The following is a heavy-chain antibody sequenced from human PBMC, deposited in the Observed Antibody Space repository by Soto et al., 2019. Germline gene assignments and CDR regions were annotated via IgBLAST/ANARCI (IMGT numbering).Heavy chain of an antibody. CDR1: NGSVXXXXXX. CDR3: VKHYNRYLDL. Sequence: QVQLQESGPGLVKPSDXXXXSXTVSNGSVXXXXXXXXXXXXXXGKGLEWIGYIYNGESTNYNPSLRSRLTKSIDTSKNQLSLELSSVTAADTAVYYCVKHYNRYLDLWGRGTLVTVSS. D-gene: IGHD3-9*01. V-gene: IGHV4-61*01. J-gene: IGHJ2*01. CDR2: IYNGEST.